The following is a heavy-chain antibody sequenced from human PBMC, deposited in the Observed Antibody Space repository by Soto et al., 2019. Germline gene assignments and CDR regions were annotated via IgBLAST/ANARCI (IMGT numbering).Heavy chain of an antibody. CDR2: TSSSGTYI. CDR1: GFTFSTYS. V-gene: IGHV3-21*01. D-gene: IGHD6-13*01. Sequence: EVQLVESGGGLVKPGGSLRLSCAASGFTFSTYSMNWVRQAPGKGLEWVSSTSSSGTYIYYADSVKGRFTISRENAKNSLYLQMNGLSAEDTAVYYCARDAIAAAGGYFDYWGQGTLVTVSS. CDR3: ARDAIAAAGGYFDY. J-gene: IGHJ4*02.